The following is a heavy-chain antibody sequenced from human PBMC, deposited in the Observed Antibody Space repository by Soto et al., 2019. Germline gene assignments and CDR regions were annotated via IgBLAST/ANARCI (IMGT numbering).Heavy chain of an antibody. D-gene: IGHD3-10*01. V-gene: IGHV3-23*01. Sequence: EVQLLESGGGLVQPGGSLRLSCAASGFTFSSYAMSWVRQAPGKGLEWVSAISGSGGSTYYADSVKGRFTISRDNSKNTLYLQMNSLRAEVTAVYYCAKVGGSGNLRSGWFDPWGQGTLVTVSS. CDR3: AKVGGSGNLRSGWFDP. J-gene: IGHJ5*02. CDR2: ISGSGGST. CDR1: GFTFSSYA.